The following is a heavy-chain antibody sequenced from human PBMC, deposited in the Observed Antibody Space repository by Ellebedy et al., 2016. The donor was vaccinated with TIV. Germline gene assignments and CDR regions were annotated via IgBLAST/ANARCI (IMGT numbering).Heavy chain of an antibody. CDR2: IYYSGST. V-gene: IGHV4-39*07. D-gene: IGHD5-24*01. Sequence: MPSETLSLTCTVSGGSISSSSYYWGWIRQPPGKGLEWIGSIYYSGSTNHISSLKSRVTISVDTSKNQFSLKLSSATAADTAVYYCASGRWLPLPGSWGQGTLVTVSS. CDR3: ASGRWLPLPGS. CDR1: GGSISSSSYY. J-gene: IGHJ5*02.